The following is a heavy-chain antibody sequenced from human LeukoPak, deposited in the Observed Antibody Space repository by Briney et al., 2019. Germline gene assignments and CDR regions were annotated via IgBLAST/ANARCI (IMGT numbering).Heavy chain of an antibody. CDR1: GGTFSSYA. D-gene: IGHD3-10*01. V-gene: IGHV1-69*13. CDR2: IIPIFGTA. CDR3: ARGYYGSGSSDWFGR. Sequence: GASVKVSCKASGGTFSSYAISWVRQPRGQGLEWMGGIIPIFGTANYAQTFQGRVTISADESPSTDYMELSSLRSEDTAVYYCARGYYGSGSSDWFGRWGQGTLVSVSS. J-gene: IGHJ5*02.